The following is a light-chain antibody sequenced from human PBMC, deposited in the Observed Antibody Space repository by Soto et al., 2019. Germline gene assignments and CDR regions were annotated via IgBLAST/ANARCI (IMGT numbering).Light chain of an antibody. CDR2: DAS. CDR1: QSVSSY. CDR3: QQRSNWT. V-gene: IGKV3-11*01. Sequence: EIVLTQSPATLSLSPGERATLSCRASQSVSSYLAWYQQKPGQAPRLLIYDASNRATGIPARFSGSGAGTDFTLPISSLEPEVFAVYYCQQRSNWTFGGGTKVEIK. J-gene: IGKJ4*01.